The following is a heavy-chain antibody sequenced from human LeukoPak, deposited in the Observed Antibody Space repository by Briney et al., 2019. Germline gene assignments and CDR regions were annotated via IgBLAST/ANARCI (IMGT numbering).Heavy chain of an antibody. CDR2: IHYSGST. CDR1: GGSISSYY. J-gene: IGHJ6*03. Sequence: SETLSLTCTVSGGSISSYYWSWIRQPPGKGLVWIGYIHYSGSTHYNPSLKSRVSISVDTSKNQFSLKLSSVTAADTAVYYCARTTEGYCRSTSCYGFSYSYYMDVWGKGTTVTISS. CDR3: ARTTEGYCRSTSCYGFSYSYYMDV. V-gene: IGHV4-59*01. D-gene: IGHD2-2*01.